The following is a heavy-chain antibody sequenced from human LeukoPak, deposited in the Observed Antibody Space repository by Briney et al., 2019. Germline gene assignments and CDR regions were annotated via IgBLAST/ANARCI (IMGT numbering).Heavy chain of an antibody. D-gene: IGHD3-22*01. V-gene: IGHV4-39*01. CDR1: GDSVSSTNYY. J-gene: IGHJ4*02. CDR3: ATQDSSHY. Sequence: PSETLSLTCTVSGDSVSSTNYYWGWIRQPPGRGLEWIASIRYSESACYSPSLKSRATISVDTSKNQFSLRLRSLTATDTAVYYCATQDSSHYWGQGTLVTVSS. CDR2: IRYSESA.